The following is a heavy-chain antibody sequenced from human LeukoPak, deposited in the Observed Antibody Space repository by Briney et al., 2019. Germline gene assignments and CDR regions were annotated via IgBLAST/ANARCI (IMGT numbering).Heavy chain of an antibody. CDR3: ARVRVIDWGSSYFDY. V-gene: IGHV4-4*07. D-gene: IGHD3-9*01. CDR2: IYTSGST. CDR1: GGSISSYY. Sequence: PSETLSLTCTASGGSISSYYWSWIRQPAGKGLEWIGRIYTSGSTNYNPSLKSRVTISVDTSKNQFSLRLISVTAADTAVYFCARVRVIDWGSSYFDYWGQGNLVTVSS. J-gene: IGHJ4*02.